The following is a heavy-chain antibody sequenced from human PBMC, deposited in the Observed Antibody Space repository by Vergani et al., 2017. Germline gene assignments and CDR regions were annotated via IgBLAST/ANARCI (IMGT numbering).Heavy chain of an antibody. CDR1: GGSFSGYY. CDR3: ARDRRGQDYYYYYMDV. CDR2: INHSGST. D-gene: IGHD3-10*01. Sequence: QVQLQQWGAGLLKPSETLSLTCAVYGGSFSGYYWSWIRQPPGKGLEWIGEINHSGSTNYNPSLKSRVTISVDTSKNQFSLKLSSVTAADTAVYYCARDRRGQDYYYYYMDVWGKGTTVTVSS. V-gene: IGHV4-34*01. J-gene: IGHJ6*03.